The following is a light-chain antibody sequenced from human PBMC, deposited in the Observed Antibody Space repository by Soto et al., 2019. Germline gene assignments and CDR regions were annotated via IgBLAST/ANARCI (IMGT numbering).Light chain of an antibody. Sequence: NVLTQSPGTLSLSLGERASLSCRASQSVSNTYLAWYQQKRGQGPRLLIYGASSRATGIPDRFSGSGSGTDFTLTINRLEPEDFAVYYCQQYKQWPVAFGGGTKVDIK. CDR3: QQYKQWPVA. CDR2: GAS. J-gene: IGKJ4*01. CDR1: QSVSNTY. V-gene: IGKV3-20*01.